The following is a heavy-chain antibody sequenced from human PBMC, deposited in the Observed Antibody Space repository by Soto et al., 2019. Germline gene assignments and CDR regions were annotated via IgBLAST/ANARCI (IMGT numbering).Heavy chain of an antibody. Sequence: TVTDYRAIIIGDYWSRIHEPPGKWLEWLGESIHVGSPYNNPSLTSRVTISVDTSKNQFYLKLSSVTAADTAVYYCAREKRYFDWLSHTRHYYFGMDVWGQGTTVTVS. CDR1: RAIIIGDY. D-gene: IGHD3-9*01. J-gene: IGHJ6*02. CDR3: AREKRYFDWLSHTRHYYFGMDV. CDR2: SIHVGSP. V-gene: IGHV4-34*12.